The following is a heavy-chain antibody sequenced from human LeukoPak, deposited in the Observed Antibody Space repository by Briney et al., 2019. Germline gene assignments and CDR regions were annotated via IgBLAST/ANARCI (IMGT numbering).Heavy chain of an antibody. Sequence: GGSLRLSCAASGFTFSGSAIHWVRQASGKGLEWVGRIRDKANSYATAYIASVKGRFTISRDDSKNTAYLQMGSLKTEDTAEYYCTRWDCTTTGCYPFDYWGQGTLVTVSS. J-gene: IGHJ4*02. CDR2: IRDKANSYAT. CDR3: TRWDCTTTGCYPFDY. V-gene: IGHV3-73*01. CDR1: GFTFSGSA. D-gene: IGHD2-2*01.